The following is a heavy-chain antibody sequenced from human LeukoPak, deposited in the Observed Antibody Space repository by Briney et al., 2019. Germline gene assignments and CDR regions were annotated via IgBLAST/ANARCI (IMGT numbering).Heavy chain of an antibody. CDR2: ISYDGSNK. D-gene: IGHD2-2*01. Sequence: GGSLRLSCAASGFTFSSYGMHWVRQAPGKGLEWVAVISYDGSNKYYADSVKGRFTISRDNSKNTLCLQMNSLRAEDTAVYYCAKDLRGYCSSTSCWFYYYYYGMDVWGQGTTVTVSS. CDR3: AKDLRGYCSSTSCWFYYYYYGMDV. CDR1: GFTFSSYG. J-gene: IGHJ6*02. V-gene: IGHV3-30*18.